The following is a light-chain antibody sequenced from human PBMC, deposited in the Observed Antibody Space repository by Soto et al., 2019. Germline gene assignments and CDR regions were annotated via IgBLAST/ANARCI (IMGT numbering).Light chain of an antibody. CDR2: AAS. CDR3: QQYGSSPQT. V-gene: IGKV3-20*01. Sequence: EIVLTQSPGTLSLSPGERATLSCRASQSVSSNYLAWFQQKPGQAPRLLIDAASSRATGIPDRFSGSGSGTDFTLTISRLEPEDFAVYYCQQYGSSPQTFGQGTKVDIK. CDR1: QSVSSNY. J-gene: IGKJ1*01.